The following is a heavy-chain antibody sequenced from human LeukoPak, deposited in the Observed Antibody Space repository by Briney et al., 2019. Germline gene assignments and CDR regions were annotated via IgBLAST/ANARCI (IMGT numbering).Heavy chain of an antibody. V-gene: IGHV4-4*02. Sequence: SGTLSLTCAVSGGSISSSNWWSWVRQPPGKGLEWIGEIYHSGSTNYNPSLKSRVTISVDKSKNQFSLKLSSVTAADTAVYYCAREASHYYDSSGYRAPDAFDIWGQGTMVTVSS. CDR1: GGSISSSNW. D-gene: IGHD3-22*01. CDR3: AREASHYYDSSGYRAPDAFDI. CDR2: IYHSGST. J-gene: IGHJ3*02.